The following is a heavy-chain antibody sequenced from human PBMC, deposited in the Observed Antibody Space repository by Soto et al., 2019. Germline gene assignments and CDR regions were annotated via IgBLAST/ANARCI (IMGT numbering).Heavy chain of an antibody. CDR2: IYYSGST. CDR3: ARGEGIAARPDY. J-gene: IGHJ4*02. D-gene: IGHD6-6*01. V-gene: IGHV4-30-4*02. Sequence: SETLSLTCTVSGGSISSGDYYWSWIRQPPGKGLEWIGYIYYSGSTYYNPSLKSRVTISVDTSKNQFSLKLSSVTAADTAVYYCARGEGIAARPDYWGQGTLVTVSS. CDR1: GGSISSGDYY.